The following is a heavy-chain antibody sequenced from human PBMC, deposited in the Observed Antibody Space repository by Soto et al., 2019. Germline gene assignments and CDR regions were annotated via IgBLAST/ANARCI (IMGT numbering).Heavy chain of an antibody. V-gene: IGHV1-69*01. D-gene: IGHD3-22*01. CDR1: GGDFSSKG. J-gene: IGHJ6*02. Sequence: QVQLLQSGTEMKTPGSSVKVSCKTSGGDFSSKGITWVRQAPGQGREWMGGIPPLFAAPNDAQKFQGRAAITADESTRTVFLELKSLKMDYTPVYYCARRNRTTSRCYYRGMDVGGQGTTVTVSS. CDR2: IPPLFAAP. CDR3: ARRNRTTSRCYYRGMDV.